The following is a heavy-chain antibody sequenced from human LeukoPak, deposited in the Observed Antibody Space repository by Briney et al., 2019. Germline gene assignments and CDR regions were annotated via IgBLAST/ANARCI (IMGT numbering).Heavy chain of an antibody. D-gene: IGHD3-10*01. CDR3: AKDNPRGVRGVITTGFDY. CDR2: IEYSSSSI. CDR1: GFTFSSYS. V-gene: IGHV3-48*01. Sequence: WGSLRLSCAASGFTFSSYSMNWVRQAPGKGLEWVSYIEYSSSSIYYADSVKGRFTISRDNAKNSLYLQMNSLRAEDTALYYCAKDNPRGVRGVITTGFDYWGQGTLVTVSS. J-gene: IGHJ4*02.